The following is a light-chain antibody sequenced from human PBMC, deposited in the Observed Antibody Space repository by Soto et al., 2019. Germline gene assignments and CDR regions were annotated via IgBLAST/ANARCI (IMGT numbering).Light chain of an antibody. CDR1: SSDVGAYDY. CDR3: NSFTSATATPYV. V-gene: IGLV2-14*01. CDR2: DVT. J-gene: IGLJ1*01. Sequence: QSALTQPASVSGSPGQSITISCTGTSSDVGAYDYVSWYQQHPGEAPKLIIYDVTNRPSGVSDRLSGSKSGNTASLTVSGLQTEDEGDYYCNSFTSATATPYVFGTGTKLTVL.